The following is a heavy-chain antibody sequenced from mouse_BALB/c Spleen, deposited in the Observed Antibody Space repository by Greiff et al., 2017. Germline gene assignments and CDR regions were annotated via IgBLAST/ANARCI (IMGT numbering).Heavy chain of an antibody. J-gene: IGHJ4*01. CDR2: IDPANGNT. Sequence: VQLQQSGAELVKPGASVKLSCTASGFNIKDTYMHWVKQRPEQGLEWIGRIDPANGNTKYDPKFQGKATITADTSSNTAYLQISSLTSEDTAVYYGARGDERRGMDDWGQGTSVTVAA. CDR3: ARGDERRGMDD. D-gene: IGHD3-3*01. CDR1: GFNIKDTY. V-gene: IGHV14-3*02.